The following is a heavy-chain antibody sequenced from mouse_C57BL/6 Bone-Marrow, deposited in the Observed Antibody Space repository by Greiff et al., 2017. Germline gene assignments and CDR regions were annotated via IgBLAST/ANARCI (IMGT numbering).Heavy chain of an antibody. V-gene: IGHV5-6*01. CDR3: ARPLLYMGVDY. J-gene: IGHJ2*01. D-gene: IGHD2-12*01. CDR1: GFTFSSYG. CDR2: ISSGGSYT. Sequence: EVKLMESGGDLVKPGGSLKLSCAASGFTFSSYGMSWVSQTPDKRLEWVANISSGGSYTYYPDSVKGRFTISRDNAKTSLYLQMSSLKSEDTAIDCCARPLLYMGVDYWGKGTTLTVSS.